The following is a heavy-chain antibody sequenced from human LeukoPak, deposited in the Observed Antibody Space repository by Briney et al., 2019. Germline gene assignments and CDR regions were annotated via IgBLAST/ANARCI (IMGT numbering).Heavy chain of an antibody. CDR2: IYHSGST. D-gene: IGHD6-13*01. CDR3: ASPDSSSPTRAFDI. J-gene: IGHJ3*02. V-gene: IGHV4-4*02. Sequence: SGTLSLTCAVSGGSISSSNWWSWVRQPPGKGLEWIGEIYHSGSTNYNPSLKSRVTISVDKSKNQFSLKLSSVTAADTAVYYCASPDSSSPTRAFDIWGQGTMVTVSS. CDR1: GGSISSSNW.